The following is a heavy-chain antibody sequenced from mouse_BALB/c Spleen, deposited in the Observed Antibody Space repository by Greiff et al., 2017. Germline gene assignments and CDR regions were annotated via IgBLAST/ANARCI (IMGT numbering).Heavy chain of an antibody. CDR3: ARSTLLLRSFDY. J-gene: IGHJ2*01. CDR1: GFTFSSFG. D-gene: IGHD1-1*01. Sequence: DVMLVESGGGLVQPGGSRKLSCAASGFTFSSFGMHWVRQAPEKGLEWVAYISSGSSTIYYADTVKGRFTISRDNPKNTLFLQMTSLRSEDTAMYYCARSTLLLRSFDYWGQGTTLTVSS. CDR2: ISSGSSTI. V-gene: IGHV5-17*02.